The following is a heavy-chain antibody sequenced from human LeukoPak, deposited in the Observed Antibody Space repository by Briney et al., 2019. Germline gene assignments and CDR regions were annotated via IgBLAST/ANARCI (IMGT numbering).Heavy chain of an antibody. J-gene: IGHJ4*02. CDR3: ASGGSGSSVYYFDY. D-gene: IGHD3-10*01. V-gene: IGHV1-69*01. CDR2: IIPIFGTA. Sequence: GSSVKVSCKASGGTFSSYAISWVRQAPGQGLEWMGGIIPIFGTANYAQKFQGRVTITADESTSIAYMELSSLRSEDTAVYYCASGGSGSSVYYFDYWGQGTLVTVSS. CDR1: GGTFSSYA.